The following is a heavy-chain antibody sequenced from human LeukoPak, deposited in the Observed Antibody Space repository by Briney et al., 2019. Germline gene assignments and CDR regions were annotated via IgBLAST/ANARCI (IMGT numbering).Heavy chain of an antibody. CDR3: AKGRGGGLWLYYFDY. D-gene: IGHD5-18*01. CDR2: IRYDGSNK. CDR1: GFTFSSYG. J-gene: IGHJ4*02. Sequence: GGSLRLSCAASGFTFSSYGMHWVRQAPGKGLEWVAFIRYDGSNKYYADSVKGRFTISRDNSKNTLYLQMNSLRAEDTAVYYCAKGRGGGLWLYYFDYWGQGTLVTVSS. V-gene: IGHV3-30*02.